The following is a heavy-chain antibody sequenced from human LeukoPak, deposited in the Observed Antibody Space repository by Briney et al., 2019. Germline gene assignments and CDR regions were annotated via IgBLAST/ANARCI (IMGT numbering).Heavy chain of an antibody. Sequence: SETLSLTCAVYGGSFSGYYWSWIRQPPGKGLEWIGYIYYSGSTNYNPSLKSRVTIPVDTSKNQFSLKLSSVTAADTAVYYCARHALGLHDYYFDYWGQGTLVTVSS. CDR3: ARHALGLHDYYFDY. CDR2: IYYSGST. CDR1: GGSFSGYY. V-gene: IGHV4-59*08. D-gene: IGHD3-16*01. J-gene: IGHJ4*02.